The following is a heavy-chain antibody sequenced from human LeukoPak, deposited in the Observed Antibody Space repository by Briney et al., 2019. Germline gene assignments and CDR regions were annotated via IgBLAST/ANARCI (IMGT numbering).Heavy chain of an antibody. D-gene: IGHD2/OR15-2a*01. CDR3: ARDGNSFDI. J-gene: IGHJ3*02. V-gene: IGHV3-48*01. Sequence: GGSLRLSCAASGFTFSTYSMNWVRQAPGKGLEWVSYITSSSTPMYYADSVKGRFTISRDNANNSLYLQMNSLRAEDTAAYYCARDGNSFDIWGQGTMVTVSS. CDR1: GFTFSTYS. CDR2: ITSSSTPM.